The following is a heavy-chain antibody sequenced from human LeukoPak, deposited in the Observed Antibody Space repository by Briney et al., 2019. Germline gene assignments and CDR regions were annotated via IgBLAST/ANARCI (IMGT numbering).Heavy chain of an antibody. CDR1: GFTFSSYA. J-gene: IGHJ4*02. D-gene: IGHD3-10*01. V-gene: IGHV3-23*01. CDR2: ISGSGGST. Sequence: PGGSLRLSCAASGFTFSSYAMSWVRQAPGKGLEWVSAISGSGGSTYYADSVKGRFTISRDNSKNTLYLQMNSLRAEDTAVYYCAKFEDYYYGSGSYFDYWGQGTLVTVSS. CDR3: AKFEDYYYGSGSYFDY.